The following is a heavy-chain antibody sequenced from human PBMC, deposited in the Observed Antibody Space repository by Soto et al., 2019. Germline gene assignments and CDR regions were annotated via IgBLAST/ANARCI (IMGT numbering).Heavy chain of an antibody. CDR2: ISGSGGST. CDR1: GFTFSSYA. V-gene: IGHV3-23*01. CDR3: AKAPPDYSNRKRPNYYYYYMDV. Sequence: GGSLRLSCAASGFTFSSYAMSWVRQAPGKGLEWVSAISGSGGSTYYADSVKGRFTISRDNSKNTLYLQMNSLRAEDTAVYYCAKAPPDYSNRKRPNYYYYYMDVWGKGTTVTVSS. D-gene: IGHD4-4*01. J-gene: IGHJ6*03.